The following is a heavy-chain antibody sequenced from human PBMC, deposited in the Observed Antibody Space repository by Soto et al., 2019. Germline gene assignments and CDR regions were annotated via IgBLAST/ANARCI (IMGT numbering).Heavy chain of an antibody. CDR2: ISYDGSNK. Sequence: GGSLRLSCAASGFTFSSYGMHWVRQAPGKGLEWVAVISYDGSNKYYADSVKGRFTISRDNSKNTLYLQMNSLRAEDTAVYYCAKLDIAAGMDAWGQGTTVTVSS. J-gene: IGHJ6*02. V-gene: IGHV3-30*18. D-gene: IGHD5-12*01. CDR3: AKLDIAAGMDA. CDR1: GFTFSSYG.